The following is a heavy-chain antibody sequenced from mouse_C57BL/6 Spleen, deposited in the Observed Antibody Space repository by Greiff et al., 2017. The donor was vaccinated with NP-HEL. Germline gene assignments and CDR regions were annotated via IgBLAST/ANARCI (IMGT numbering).Heavy chain of an antibody. CDR1: GFTFSDYG. J-gene: IGHJ1*03. D-gene: IGHD1-1*01. CDR3: ARHYYGSSWYFDV. CDR2: ISNLAYSI. V-gene: IGHV5-15*01. Sequence: DVKLVESGGGLVQPGGSLKLSCAASGFTFSDYGMAWVRQAPRKGPAWVAFISNLAYSIYYADTVTGRFTISRENAKNTLYLEMSSLRSEDTAMYYCARHYYGSSWYFDVWGTGTTVTVSS.